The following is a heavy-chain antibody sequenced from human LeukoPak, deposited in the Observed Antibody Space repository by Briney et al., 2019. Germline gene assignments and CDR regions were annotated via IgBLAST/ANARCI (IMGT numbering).Heavy chain of an antibody. CDR1: GFTFSTYT. V-gene: IGHV3-30*18. D-gene: IGHD3-22*01. CDR3: VKDSNYYDSSGYFYGYFDY. J-gene: IGHJ4*02. Sequence: GGSLRLSCAASGFTFSTYTMNWVRQAPGKGLEWVAVISYDGSNKYYADSVKGRFTISRDNSKNTLYLQMNSLRAEDTAVYYCVKDSNYYDSSGYFYGYFDYWGQGTLVTVSS. CDR2: ISYDGSNK.